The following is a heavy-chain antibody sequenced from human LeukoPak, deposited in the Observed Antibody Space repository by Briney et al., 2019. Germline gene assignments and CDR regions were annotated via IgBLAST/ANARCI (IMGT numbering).Heavy chain of an antibody. Sequence: SVKVSCKASGGTFSSYAISWVRQAPGQGLEWMGGIIPIFGTANYAQKFQGRVTITTDESTSTAYMELSSLRSEDTAVYYCASLDHYDSSGYYFDYWGQGTLVTVSS. J-gene: IGHJ4*02. D-gene: IGHD3-22*01. CDR3: ASLDHYDSSGYYFDY. V-gene: IGHV1-69*05. CDR1: GGTFSSYA. CDR2: IIPIFGTA.